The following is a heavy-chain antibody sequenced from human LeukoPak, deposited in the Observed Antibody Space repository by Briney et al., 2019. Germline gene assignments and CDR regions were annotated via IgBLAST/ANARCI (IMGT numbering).Heavy chain of an antibody. CDR3: ANVRESISISVFDY. CDR2: INGTGANT. CDR1: GFTFTDYW. Sequence: GGSLRLSCAASGFTFTDYWMSWVRQAPGKGLEWVSGINGTGANTYSADSVKGRFTVSRDNANNTLYLQMNRQIAEDTAVYHCANVRESISISVFDYWGQGTLVTVSS. D-gene: IGHD6-6*01. J-gene: IGHJ4*02. V-gene: IGHV3-23*01.